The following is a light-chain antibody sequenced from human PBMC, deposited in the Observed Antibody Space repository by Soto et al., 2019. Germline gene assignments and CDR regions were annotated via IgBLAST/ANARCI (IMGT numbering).Light chain of an antibody. J-gene: IGKJ3*01. CDR1: QGISSY. CDR2: AAS. CDR3: QLLDTYPRT. V-gene: IGKV1-9*01. Sequence: IQLTQSPSSLSASVGDRVTITCRASQGISSYLAWYQQKPGKAPKLLIYAASTLQSGVPARFSGSGSGTDCTLTLSILRPEDFATDYCQLLDTYPRTFGPGTKVDIK.